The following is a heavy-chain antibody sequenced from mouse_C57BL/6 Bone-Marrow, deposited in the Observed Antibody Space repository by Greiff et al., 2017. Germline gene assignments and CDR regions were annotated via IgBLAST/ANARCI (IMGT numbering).Heavy chain of an antibody. V-gene: IGHV1-64*01. D-gene: IGHD3-2*02. J-gene: IGHJ2*01. CDR1: GYTFTSYW. CDR3: AGDSSGYGYCDY. Sequence: QVQLQQPGAELVKPGASVKLSCKASGYTFTSYWMHWVKQRPGQGLEWIGMIHPNSGSTNYNEKFKSKATLTVDKSSSTAYMQLSSLTSEDSAVYYCAGDSSGYGYCDYWGKGTTLTVSS. CDR2: IHPNSGST.